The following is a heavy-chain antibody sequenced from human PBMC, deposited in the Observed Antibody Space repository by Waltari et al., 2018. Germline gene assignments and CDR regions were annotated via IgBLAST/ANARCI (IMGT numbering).Heavy chain of an antibody. CDR2: IYYSGST. Sequence: QLQLQESGPGLVKPSETLSLTCTVSGGSISSSSYYWGWIRQPPGKGLEWIGSIYYSGSTYENPSRKSRVTISVDTSKNQFSLKLSSVTAADTAVYYCAARDSSWLSDYWGQGTLVTVSS. D-gene: IGHD6-13*01. J-gene: IGHJ4*02. CDR3: AARDSSWLSDY. CDR1: GGSISSSSYY. V-gene: IGHV4-39*01.